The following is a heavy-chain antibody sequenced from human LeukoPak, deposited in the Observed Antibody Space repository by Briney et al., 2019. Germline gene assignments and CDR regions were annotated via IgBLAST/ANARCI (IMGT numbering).Heavy chain of an antibody. CDR1: GYTFTCYY. CDR2: INPNSGGT. D-gene: IGHD2-21*02. V-gene: IGHV1-2*02. CDR3: ARERIVVVTLSDAIDI. Sequence: ASVKVSCKASGYTFTCYYMHWVRQAPGQGLEWMGWINPNSGGTKYAQKFQGRVTVTRDTSINTVYMQLSNLTSDDTAVYYCARERIVVVTLSDAIDIWRQETMVTVSS. J-gene: IGHJ3*02.